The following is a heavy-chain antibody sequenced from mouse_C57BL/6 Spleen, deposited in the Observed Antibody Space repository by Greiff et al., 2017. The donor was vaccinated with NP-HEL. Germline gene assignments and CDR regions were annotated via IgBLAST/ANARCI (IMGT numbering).Heavy chain of an antibody. CDR2: INPSTGGT. V-gene: IGHV1-42*01. Sequence: EVQLQQSGPELVKPGASVKISCKASGYSFTGYYMNWVKQSPEKSLEWIGEINPSTGGTTYNQKFKAKATLTVDKSSSTAYMQLKSLTSEDAAVYYCARKGGVWGQGTTLTVSS. CDR3: ARKGGV. J-gene: IGHJ2*01. CDR1: GYSFTGYY.